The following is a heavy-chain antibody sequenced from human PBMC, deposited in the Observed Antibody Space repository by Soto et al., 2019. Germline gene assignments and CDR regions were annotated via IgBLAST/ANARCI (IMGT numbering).Heavy chain of an antibody. J-gene: IGHJ4*02. CDR2: IYYSGST. Sequence: SETLSLTCTVSGGSISSYYWSWIRQPPGKGLEWIGYIYYSGSTNYNPSLKSRVTISVDTSKNQFSLKLSSATAAVTAVYYCARAPRGNYGYPSSFDYWGPGTLVTVAS. CDR1: GGSISSYY. V-gene: IGHV4-59*08. D-gene: IGHD3-10*01. CDR3: ARAPRGNYGYPSSFDY.